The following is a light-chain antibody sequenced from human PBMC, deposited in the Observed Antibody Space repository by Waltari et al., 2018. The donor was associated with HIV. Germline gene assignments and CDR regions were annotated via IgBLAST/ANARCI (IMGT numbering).Light chain of an antibody. J-gene: IGKJ1*01. CDR3: QQSYTTPPWT. CDR2: GAS. CDR1: QSISNY. V-gene: IGKV1-39*01. Sequence: DLQMTPPPSSLPPSVGARVTITCRPSQSISNYLNWYQQKPGKAPSVLIYGASRLQSGVPSRFSGSGSGTDFTLTISSLQAEDFATFYCQQSYTTPPWTFGQGTKVEI.